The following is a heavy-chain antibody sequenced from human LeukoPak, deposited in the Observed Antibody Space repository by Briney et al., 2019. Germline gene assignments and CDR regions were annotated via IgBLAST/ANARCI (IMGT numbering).Heavy chain of an antibody. CDR1: GYSFTNYW. D-gene: IGHD6-13*01. V-gene: IGHV5-51*01. CDR3: ARLTSSWSFDY. Sequence: GESLQISCQGSGYSFTNYWIGWVRQMPGKGLEWMGIISPDGSDTRYSPSFRGQVTISADKSITTAYLQWSSLKASDTAMYYCARLTSSWSFDYWGQGTLVTVSS. J-gene: IGHJ4*02. CDR2: ISPDGSDT.